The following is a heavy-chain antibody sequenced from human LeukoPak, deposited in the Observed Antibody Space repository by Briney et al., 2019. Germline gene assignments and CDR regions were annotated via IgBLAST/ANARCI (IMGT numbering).Heavy chain of an antibody. D-gene: IGHD2-21*02. Sequence: ASVKVSCKVSGYTLTELSMHWVRQAPGKGLEWMGGFDPEDGETIYAQKFQGRVTMTEDTSTDTAYMEMSSLGSEDAAVYYWATEVYCGGDCSITTGYWGQGTLVTVSS. CDR1: GYTLTELS. V-gene: IGHV1-24*01. CDR3: ATEVYCGGDCSITTGY. CDR2: FDPEDGET. J-gene: IGHJ4*02.